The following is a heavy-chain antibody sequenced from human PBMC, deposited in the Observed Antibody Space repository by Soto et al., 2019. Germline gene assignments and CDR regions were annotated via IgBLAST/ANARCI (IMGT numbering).Heavy chain of an antibody. V-gene: IGHV3-30*03. D-gene: IGHD2-8*02. CDR2: ISRAGGTK. J-gene: IGHJ4*02. Sequence: QVQLVESGGGVVQPGRSLRLSCAVSGFTVSTFGMHWVRQAPGKGLEWVAVISRAGGTKFYADSVKGRFTISRDDSRDPIFLEMNSLGGDDLAVYYRPGGVASGYWGQGTLVPVSS. CDR3: PGGVASGY. CDR1: GFTVSTFG.